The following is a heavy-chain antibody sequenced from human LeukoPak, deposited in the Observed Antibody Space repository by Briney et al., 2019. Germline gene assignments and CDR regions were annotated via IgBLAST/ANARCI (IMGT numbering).Heavy chain of an antibody. J-gene: IGHJ5*02. V-gene: IGHV3-23*01. CDR2: ISGSGGST. Sequence: HPGGSLRLSCAASGFTFSSYAMSWVRQAPGKGLEWVSAISGSGGSTYYADSVKGRFTISRDNSKNTLYLQMNSLRAEDTAVYYCAKDREYSSSETGGFDPWGQGTLVTVSS. D-gene: IGHD6-13*01. CDR3: AKDREYSSSETGGFDP. CDR1: GFTFSSYA.